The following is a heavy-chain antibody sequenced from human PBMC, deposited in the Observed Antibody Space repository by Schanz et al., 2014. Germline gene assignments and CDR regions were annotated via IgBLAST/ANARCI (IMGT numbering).Heavy chain of an antibody. V-gene: IGHV3-7*01. D-gene: IGHD6-13*01. CDR1: GFSFNNYW. CDR2: IIHDGSEK. J-gene: IGHJ4*02. Sequence: EVQLVESGGGLVQPGGSLRLSCAASGFSFNNYWMTWFRQAPGKGLEWVANIIHDGSEKFYVDSVKGRFTISRDNAKNSLYLQMDALGAEDTAVYCCARDLRNSRPSYYDHWGQGTLVTVSA. CDR3: ARDLRNSRPSYYDH.